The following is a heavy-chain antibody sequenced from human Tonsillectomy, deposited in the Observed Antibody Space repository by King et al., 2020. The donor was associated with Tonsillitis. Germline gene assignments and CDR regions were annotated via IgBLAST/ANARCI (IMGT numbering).Heavy chain of an antibody. D-gene: IGHD5-12*01. CDR1: GYTFIDQY. CDR2: INPKIGDT. J-gene: IGHJ4*02. V-gene: IGHV1-2*02. Sequence: QLVQSGAEVKKPGASVKVSCKASGYTFIDQYLHWVRQAPGQGLEWLGWINPKIGDTKYVQKFQGRVTMTRDTSINTAYMELRSLRSDDTAVYFCASGSASPFDYWGQGTLVAVSS. CDR3: ASGSASPFDY.